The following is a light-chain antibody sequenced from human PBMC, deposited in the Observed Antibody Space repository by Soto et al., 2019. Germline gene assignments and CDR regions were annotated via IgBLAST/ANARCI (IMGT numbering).Light chain of an antibody. J-gene: IGLJ1*01. CDR2: DVD. V-gene: IGLV2-11*01. CDR3: CSYGNSYTYV. CDR1: SSDVGAYNY. Sequence: QSVLTQPSSVSGSPGQSVTISCTGTSSDVGAYNYVSWYQQHPGKAPKLMIHDVDKRPSGVPDRFSGSKSGNTASLTISGLQADDEADYYCCSYGNSYTYVFGIGTKVTVL.